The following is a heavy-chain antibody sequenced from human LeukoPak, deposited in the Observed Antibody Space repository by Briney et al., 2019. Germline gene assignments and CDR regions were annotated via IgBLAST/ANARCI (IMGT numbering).Heavy chain of an antibody. CDR1: GGSVSSGSYY. Sequence: SETLSLTCTVSGGSVSSGSYYWSWIRQPPGKGLEWIGYIYYSGSTNYNPSLKSRVTISVDTSKNQFSLKLSSVTAADTAVYYCARDPIYSGYDSWGQGTLVTVSS. J-gene: IGHJ5*02. D-gene: IGHD5-12*01. CDR3: ARDPIYSGYDS. CDR2: IYYSGST. V-gene: IGHV4-61*01.